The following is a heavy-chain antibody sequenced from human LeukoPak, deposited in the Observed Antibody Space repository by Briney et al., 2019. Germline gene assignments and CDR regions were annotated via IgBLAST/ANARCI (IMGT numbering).Heavy chain of an antibody. Sequence: ASVKVSCKASGYTFTGYYMHWVRQAPGQGLEWMGWINPNSGGTNYAQKFQGRVTMTRDTSISTAYMEPSRLRSDDTAVYYCARVSLEAITAMVYYFDYWAREPWSPSPQ. CDR3: ARVSLEAITAMVYYFDY. CDR2: INPNSGGT. V-gene: IGHV1-2*02. J-gene: IGHJ4*02. D-gene: IGHD5-18*01. CDR1: GYTFTGYY.